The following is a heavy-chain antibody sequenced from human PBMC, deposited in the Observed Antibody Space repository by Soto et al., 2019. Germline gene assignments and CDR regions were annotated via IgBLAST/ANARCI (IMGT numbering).Heavy chain of an antibody. D-gene: IGHD3-22*01. V-gene: IGHV4-59*01. CDR2: IYYSGST. CDR1: GGSISSYY. J-gene: IGHJ4*02. Sequence: SETLSLTCTVSGGSISSYYWSWIRQPPGKGLEWIGYIYYSGSTNYNPSLKSRVTISVDTSKNQFSLKLSSVTAADTAVYYCARTYDSSGYPTYFDYWGQGTLVTVSS. CDR3: ARTYDSSGYPTYFDY.